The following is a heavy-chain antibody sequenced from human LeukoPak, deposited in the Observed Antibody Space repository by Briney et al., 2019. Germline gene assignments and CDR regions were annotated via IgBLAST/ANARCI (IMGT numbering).Heavy chain of an antibody. D-gene: IGHD3-3*01. J-gene: IGHJ4*02. CDR2: IKQDGSEK. CDR3: ATMYYDFWSGYYQDY. Sequence: GGSLRLSCAASGFTFSNYWMSWVRQAPGKGLEWVANIKQDGSEKYYVDSVTGRFTISRDNAESSLYLQMNSLRAEDTAVYYCATMYYDFWSGYYQDYRGQGTLVTVSS. V-gene: IGHV3-7*01. CDR1: GFTFSNYW.